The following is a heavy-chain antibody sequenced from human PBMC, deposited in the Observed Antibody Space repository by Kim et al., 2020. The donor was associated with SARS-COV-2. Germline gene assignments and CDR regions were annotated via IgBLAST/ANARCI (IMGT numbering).Heavy chain of an antibody. J-gene: IGHJ4*02. CDR2: IYTSGST. CDR3: ARELYYYDSSGYYSNLYFDY. Sequence: SETLSLTCTVSGGSISSYYWSWIRQPAGKGLEWIGRIYTSGSTNYNPSLKSRVTMSVDTSKNQFSLKLSSVPAADTAVYYCARELYYYDSSGYYSNLYFDYWGQGTLVTVSS. V-gene: IGHV4-4*07. D-gene: IGHD3-22*01. CDR1: GGSISSYY.